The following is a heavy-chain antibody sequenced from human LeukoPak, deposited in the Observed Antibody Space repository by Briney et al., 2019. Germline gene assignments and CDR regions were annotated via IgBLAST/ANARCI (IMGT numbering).Heavy chain of an antibody. Sequence: GGSLRVSCAASGFTFSSDEMNWVRQAPGKGLEWVSYISSSGSTIYYADSVKGRFTISRDNAKSSLYLQMNSLRAEDTAVYYCARVGGGAAAGFYPWGQGTLVTVSS. V-gene: IGHV3-48*03. D-gene: IGHD6-13*01. CDR3: ARVGGGAAAGFYP. J-gene: IGHJ5*02. CDR1: GFTFSSDE. CDR2: ISSSGSTI.